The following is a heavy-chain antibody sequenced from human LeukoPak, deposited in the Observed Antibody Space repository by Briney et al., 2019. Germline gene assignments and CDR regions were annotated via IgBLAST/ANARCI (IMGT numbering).Heavy chain of an antibody. CDR2: IYYSGST. CDR1: GGSISSSSYY. J-gene: IGHJ4*02. D-gene: IGHD5-18*01. Sequence: SETLSLTCTVSGGSISSSSYYWGWIRQPPGKGLEWIGSIYYSGSTYYNPSLKSRVTISVDTSKNQFSLKLSSATAADTAVYYCARDISYGYRGGYFDYWGQGTLVTDSS. V-gene: IGHV4-39*07. CDR3: ARDISYGYRGGYFDY.